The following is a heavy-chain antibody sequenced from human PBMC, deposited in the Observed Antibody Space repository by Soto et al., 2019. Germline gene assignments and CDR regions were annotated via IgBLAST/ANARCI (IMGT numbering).Heavy chain of an antibody. CDR1: GGSISSSSYY. Sequence: QLQLQESGPGLVKPSETLSLTCTVSGGSISSSSYYWGWIRQPPGKGLEWIGSIYYSGSTYYNPSLKSRVTISVDTSKNQFSLKLSSVTAADTAVYYSARRGSSSWYGYWGQVTLVTVSS. J-gene: IGHJ4*02. V-gene: IGHV4-39*01. CDR3: ARRGSSSWYGY. CDR2: IYYSGST. D-gene: IGHD6-13*01.